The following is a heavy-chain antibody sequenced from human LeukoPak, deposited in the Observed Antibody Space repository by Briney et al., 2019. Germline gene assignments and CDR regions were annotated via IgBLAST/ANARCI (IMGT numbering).Heavy chain of an antibody. J-gene: IGHJ6*02. V-gene: IGHV1-46*02. Sequence: GASVKVSCKASAYTFKNYYMHWVRQAPGQGLEWMGRISLSAGSISYAQKFRGSLTISRDTSTSTVYMELSSLRSEDTAVYYCAKDAGDKSNYYGLDAWGQGTTVTAS. D-gene: IGHD1-26*01. CDR1: AYTFKNYY. CDR3: AKDAGDKSNYYGLDA. CDR2: ISLSAGSI.